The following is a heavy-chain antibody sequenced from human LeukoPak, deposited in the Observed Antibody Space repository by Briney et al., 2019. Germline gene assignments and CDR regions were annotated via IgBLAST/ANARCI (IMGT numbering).Heavy chain of an antibody. D-gene: IGHD3-10*01. CDR1: GFTFSSYA. J-gene: IGHJ4*02. Sequence: GGSLRLSCAASGFTFSSYAMSWVRQAPGKGLEWVADIKKDGSDKYYVGSVKGRFTISRDNAKNSLYLQMNSLRAEDTAVYYCARDSLIQYGSGSYWGFDYWGQGILVTVSS. CDR2: IKKDGSDK. V-gene: IGHV3-7*03. CDR3: ARDSLIQYGSGSYWGFDY.